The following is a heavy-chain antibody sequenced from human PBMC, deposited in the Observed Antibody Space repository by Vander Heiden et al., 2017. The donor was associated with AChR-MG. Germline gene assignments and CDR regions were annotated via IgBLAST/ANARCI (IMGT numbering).Heavy chain of an antibody. CDR2: INPSGMAIFNPSGGST. D-gene: IGHD2-15*01. V-gene: IGHV1-46*01. CDR1: GYTFTSYF. J-gene: IGHJ6*02. CDR3: ARAGSTYYGLDV. Sequence: QVQLVQSGAEVKKPGASVRFSCMTSGYTFTSYFVHWVRQAPGQGLEWMGIINPSGMAIFNPSGGSTMYSQKFQGRVTMTRDTSTSTVYMELSSLRSEDTAVYYCARAGSTYYGLDVWGQGTTVTVSS.